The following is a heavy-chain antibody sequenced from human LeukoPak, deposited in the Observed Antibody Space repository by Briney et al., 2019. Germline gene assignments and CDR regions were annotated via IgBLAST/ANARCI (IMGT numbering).Heavy chain of an antibody. CDR2: FDPEDGEK. Sequence: ASVRVSCKVAVYTLTELSMHWVREAPGTGLEWMGGFDPEDGEKIYAQKLQGRVTMTEDKSTDTAYMELSSLRSEDTAVYYCATLIAAAAQGEYVYWGQGTLVTVSS. V-gene: IGHV1-24*01. J-gene: IGHJ4*02. CDR1: VYTLTELS. CDR3: ATLIAAAAQGEYVY. D-gene: IGHD6-13*01.